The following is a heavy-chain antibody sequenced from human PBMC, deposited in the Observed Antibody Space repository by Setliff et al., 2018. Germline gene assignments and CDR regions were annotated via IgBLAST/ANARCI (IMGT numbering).Heavy chain of an antibody. CDR3: ARESAGDESVRHLYYTDV. CDR1: GGSISSYY. Sequence: SETLSLTCTVSGGSISSYYWSWIRQPPGKGLEWIGYIYNSGSTNYNPSLKSRVTISVDTSKNQFSLGLTSVTAADTAVYYCARESAGDESVRHLYYTDVWGRGTTVT. D-gene: IGHD1-1*01. J-gene: IGHJ6*03. CDR2: IYNSGST. V-gene: IGHV4-4*08.